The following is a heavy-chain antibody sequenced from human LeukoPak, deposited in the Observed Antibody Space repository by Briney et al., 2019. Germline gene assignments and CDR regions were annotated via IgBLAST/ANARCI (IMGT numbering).Heavy chain of an antibody. CDR2: IYTSGNT. CDR3: ARDSQQLVYAFDI. V-gene: IGHV4-4*07. CDR1: GGSISSYY. D-gene: IGHD6-13*01. J-gene: IGHJ3*02. Sequence: SETLPLTCTVSGGSISSYYWSWIRQPAGKGLEWIGRIYTSGNTYYNPSLLRRLSMSVIPSHHHFSLKLTSVTAADPAVYYCARDSQQLVYAFDIWGQGTMVTVSS.